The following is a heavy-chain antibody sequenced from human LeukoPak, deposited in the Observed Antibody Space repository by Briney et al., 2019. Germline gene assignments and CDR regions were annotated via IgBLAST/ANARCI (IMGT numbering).Heavy chain of an antibody. CDR2: INHSGST. CDR1: GGPLSGYY. V-gene: IGHV4-34*01. CDR3: ARDSGDGAVTGGFDY. J-gene: IGHJ4*02. D-gene: IGHD4-17*01. Sequence: SETLSLTCAVFGGPLSGYYWTWIRQPPGKGLEWIGEINHSGSTNYNPSLKSRVTISVDTSKNQFSLKLSSVTAADTAVYYCARDSGDGAVTGGFDYWGQGTLVTVSS.